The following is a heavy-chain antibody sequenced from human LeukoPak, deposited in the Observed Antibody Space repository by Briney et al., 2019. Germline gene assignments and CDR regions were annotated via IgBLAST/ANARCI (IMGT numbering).Heavy chain of an antibody. CDR3: ARDTPGYGAYEN. V-gene: IGHV3-7*01. CDR1: GFTFNTYW. Sequence: PGGSLRPSCAASGFTFNTYWMSWVRQAPGKGLEWVGNIKDDGSAKYYVDSVKGRFTISRDNTKNSLYLQMNNLRVEDTAVYYCARDTPGYGAYENWGQGTRVTVSS. D-gene: IGHD4/OR15-4a*01. J-gene: IGHJ4*02. CDR2: IKDDGSAK.